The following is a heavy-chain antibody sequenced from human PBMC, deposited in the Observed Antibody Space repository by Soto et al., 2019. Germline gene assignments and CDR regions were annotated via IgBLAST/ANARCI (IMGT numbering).Heavy chain of an antibody. CDR3: AREGLTGTIGLYYYYGMDV. CDR2: IYYSGST. J-gene: IGHJ6*02. D-gene: IGHD1-7*01. V-gene: IGHV4-59*01. CDR1: GGSISSYY. Sequence: SETLSLTCTVSGGSISSYYWSWIRQPPGKGLEWIGYIYYSGSTNYNPSLKSRVNISVDTSKNQFSLKLSSVTAADTAVYYCAREGLTGTIGLYYYYGMDVWGQGTTVTVSS.